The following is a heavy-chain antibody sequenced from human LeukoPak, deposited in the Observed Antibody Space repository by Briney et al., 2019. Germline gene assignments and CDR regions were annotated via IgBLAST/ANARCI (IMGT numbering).Heavy chain of an antibody. CDR3: ASRPPPSRAPYDY. CDR1: GFTFSNYE. Sequence: PGGSLRLSRAASGFTFSNYEMNWVRQAPGRGLEGVSHIPSRDDTIYYADAEEGRFTIPRDNAKNSLYLHMHSLRADDTAVYYCASRPPPSRAPYDYWGQGPLVTVS. CDR2: IPSRDDTI. J-gene: IGHJ4*02. V-gene: IGHV3-48*03.